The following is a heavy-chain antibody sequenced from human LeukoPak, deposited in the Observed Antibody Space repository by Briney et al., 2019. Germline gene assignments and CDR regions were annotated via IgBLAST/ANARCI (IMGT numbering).Heavy chain of an antibody. CDR1: GGSISSSSYY. V-gene: IGHV4-39*07. D-gene: IGHD3-22*01. J-gene: IGHJ3*02. Sequence: SETLSLTCTVSGGSISSSSYYWGWIRQPPGKGLEWIGSIYYSGSTYYNPSLKSRVTISVDTSKNQFSLKLSSVTAADTAVYYCARERGRYYDSSGSPDYHAFDIWGQGTMVTVSS. CDR3: ARERGRYYDSSGSPDYHAFDI. CDR2: IYYSGST.